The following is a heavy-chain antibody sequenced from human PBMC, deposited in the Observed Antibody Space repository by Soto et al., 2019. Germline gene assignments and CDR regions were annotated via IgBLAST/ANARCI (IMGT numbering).Heavy chain of an antibody. CDR2: IIPIFGTA. CDR1: GGTFSSYA. V-gene: IGHV1-69*13. Sequence: SVKVSCKASGGTFSSYAISWVRQAPGQGLEWMGGIIPIFGTANYAQKFQGRVTITADESTSTAYMELSSLRSEDTAVYYCARARREIVVVRVISGAFDIWGQGTMVTVSS. J-gene: IGHJ3*02. CDR3: ARARREIVVVRVISGAFDI. D-gene: IGHD3-22*01.